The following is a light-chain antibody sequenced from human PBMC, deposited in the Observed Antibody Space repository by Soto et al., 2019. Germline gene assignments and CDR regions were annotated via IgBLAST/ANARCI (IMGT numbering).Light chain of an antibody. Sequence: QSALTQPASVSGSPGQSITISCTGNNNDVGAYNYVSWYQQHPGKAPKLMIYDVSSRPSGVSNRFSGSKSDNTASLTISGLQAEDEADYYCTSYTTSSTRVFGGGTKLTVL. J-gene: IGLJ2*01. V-gene: IGLV2-14*01. CDR3: TSYTTSSTRV. CDR2: DVS. CDR1: NNDVGAYNY.